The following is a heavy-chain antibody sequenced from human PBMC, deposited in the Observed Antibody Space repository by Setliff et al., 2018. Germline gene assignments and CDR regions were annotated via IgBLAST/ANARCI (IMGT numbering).Heavy chain of an antibody. V-gene: IGHV4-34*01. J-gene: IGHJ2*01. D-gene: IGHD5-12*01. CDR2: INHSGST. Sequence: PSETLSLTCVVYGGSFSNYYWSWIRQPPGKGLEWIGEINHSGSTSYNPSLKSRVTISVDTSKNQFSLKLDSVTAADTALYYCARNPDFLQYSFDLWGRGTLVTVSS. CDR3: ARNPDFLQYSFDL. CDR1: GGSFSNYY.